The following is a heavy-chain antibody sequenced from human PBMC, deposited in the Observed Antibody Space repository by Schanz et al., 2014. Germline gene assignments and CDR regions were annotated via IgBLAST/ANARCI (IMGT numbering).Heavy chain of an antibody. Sequence: VQLVDSGGGLVKPGGSLRLSCTASGFSFTTYAMSWVRQAPGKGLEWVSSISSGGGSTYYADSVKGRFTISRDNSKNTLYLQMKSLRAEDTAVYYCARKVVATIGGYYDNWGQGTLVTVSS. V-gene: IGHV3-23*04. CDR2: ISSGGGST. CDR3: ARKVVATIGGYYDN. J-gene: IGHJ4*02. CDR1: GFSFTTYA. D-gene: IGHD5-12*01.